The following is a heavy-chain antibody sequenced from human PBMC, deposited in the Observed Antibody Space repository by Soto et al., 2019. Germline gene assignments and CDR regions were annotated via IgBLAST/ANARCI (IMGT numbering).Heavy chain of an antibody. D-gene: IGHD3-3*01. CDR3: ARGREIIPGDGLYYFDY. CDR1: GFTFSSYA. Sequence: GGSLRLSCAASGFTFSSYAMSWVRQAPGKGLEWVSTISGGGGSTYYADSVRGRFTISKDNSKNTLYLQMDSLRAEDTAVYYFARGREIIPGDGLYYFDYWGQGTLVTVSS. J-gene: IGHJ4*02. CDR2: ISGGGGST. V-gene: IGHV3-23*01.